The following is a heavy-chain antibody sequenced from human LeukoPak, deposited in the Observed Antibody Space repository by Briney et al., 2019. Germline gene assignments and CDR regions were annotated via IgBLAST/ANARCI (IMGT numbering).Heavy chain of an antibody. D-gene: IGHD2/OR15-2a*01. CDR3: ARGLSLDKSHVDH. CDR2: MNPNTGNA. Sequence: ASVKVSCKASGYTFTTYDVNWVRQAPGQGLEWMGWMNPNTGNAGYAQKFQGRLTMTRNTFITTAYMELSSLRSEDTAVYYCARGLSLDKSHVDHWGQGTLVTVSS. CDR1: GYTFTTYD. V-gene: IGHV1-8*01. J-gene: IGHJ4*02.